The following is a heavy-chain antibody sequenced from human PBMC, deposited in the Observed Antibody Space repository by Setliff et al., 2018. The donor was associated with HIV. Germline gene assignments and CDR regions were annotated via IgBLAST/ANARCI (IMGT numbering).Heavy chain of an antibody. CDR1: GYTFTSYG. CDR2: ISGYNGNT. J-gene: IGHJ4*02. CDR3: ATGRPLTIAARLKILIWVY. Sequence: ASVKVSCKTSGYTFTSYGISWVRQAPGQGLEWMGWISGYNGNTNYAQNFQGRVTMTEDTSTDTAYMELSSLTSDDTAVYYCATGRPLTIAARLKILIWVYWGQGTLVTVSS. V-gene: IGHV1-18*01. D-gene: IGHD6-6*01.